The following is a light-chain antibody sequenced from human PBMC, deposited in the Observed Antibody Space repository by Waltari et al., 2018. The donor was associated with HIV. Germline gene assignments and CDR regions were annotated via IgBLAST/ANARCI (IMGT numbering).Light chain of an antibody. J-gene: IGLJ1*01. CDR2: EVS. V-gene: IGLV2-23*02. CDR3: CSYAASSTSPMV. CDR1: SSDIGIYNV. Sequence: QSALTQPASVSGSPGQSITLSCTGTSSDIGIYNVVSSYQQHPNIAPKLLIYEVSKRPSGVSARFSASKSGNTASLTISGLQADDEADYYCCSYAASSTSPMVFGTGTKVTVL.